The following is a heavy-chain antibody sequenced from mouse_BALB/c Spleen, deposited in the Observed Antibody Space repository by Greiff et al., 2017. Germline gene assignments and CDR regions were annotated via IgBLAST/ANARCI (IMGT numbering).Heavy chain of an antibody. V-gene: IGHV1-12*01. CDR1: GYTFTSYN. CDR2: IYPGNGDT. CDR3: ARWEGSYAMDY. Sequence: LQQPGAELVKPGASVKMSCKASGYTFTSYNMHWVKQTPGQGLEWIGAIYPGNGDTSYNQKFKGKATLTADKSSSTAYMQLSSLTSEDSAVYYCARWEGSYAMDYWGQGTSVTVSS. J-gene: IGHJ4*01. D-gene: IGHD4-1*01.